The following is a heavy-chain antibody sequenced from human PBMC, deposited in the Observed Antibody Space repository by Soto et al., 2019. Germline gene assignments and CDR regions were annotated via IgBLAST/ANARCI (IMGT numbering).Heavy chain of an antibody. CDR3: AKERVPSYGDYSFDY. CDR2: ISYDGSNK. CDR1: GLTFSSYG. V-gene: IGHV3-30*18. J-gene: IGHJ4*02. Sequence: PGGSLRLSCAASGLTFSSYGMHWVRQAPGKGLEWVAVISYDGSNKYYADSVKGRFTISRDNSKNTLYLQMNSLRAEDTAVYYCAKERVPSYGDYSFDYWGQGTLVTVS. D-gene: IGHD4-17*01.